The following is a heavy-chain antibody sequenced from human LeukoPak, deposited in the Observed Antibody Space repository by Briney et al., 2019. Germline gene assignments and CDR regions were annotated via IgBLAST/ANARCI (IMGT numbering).Heavy chain of an antibody. CDR2: ISGSGGNT. J-gene: IGHJ3*02. Sequence: PGGSLRLSCAASGFTFSGYAMSWVRQAPGKGLEWVSTISGSGGNTYYADSVKGRFTISRDNSKNTLYLQMNSLRAEDTAVYYCAKFQLQLLWDAFDIWGQGTVVTVSS. CDR3: AKFQLQLLWDAFDI. V-gene: IGHV3-23*01. CDR1: GFTFSGYA. D-gene: IGHD2-2*01.